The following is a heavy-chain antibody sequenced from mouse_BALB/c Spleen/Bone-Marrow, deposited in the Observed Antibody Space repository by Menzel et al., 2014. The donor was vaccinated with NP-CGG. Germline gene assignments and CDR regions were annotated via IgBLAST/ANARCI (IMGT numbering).Heavy chain of an antibody. CDR2: IYPYNGGT. CDR3: ARGWLLSWFAY. D-gene: IGHD2-3*01. V-gene: IGHV1S29*02. Sequence: VQLQQPGPELVKPGASVKISCKASGYTFSDYNMHWVKQSHGKSLEWIGNIYPYNGGTGYNQKFKRKATLTVDNSSSTAYMELRSLTSEDSAVYHCARGWLLSWFAYRGQGTLVTVSA. CDR1: GYTFSDYN. J-gene: IGHJ3*01.